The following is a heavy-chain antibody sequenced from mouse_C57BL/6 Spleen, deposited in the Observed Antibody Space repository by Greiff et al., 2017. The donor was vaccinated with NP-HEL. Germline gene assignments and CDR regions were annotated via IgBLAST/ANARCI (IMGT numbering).Heavy chain of an antibody. CDR3: ARWTAQAFYAMDY. CDR1: GYTFTSYW. CDR2: IYPGSGST. Sequence: QVQLQQPGAELVKPGASVKMSCKASGYTFTSYWITWVKQRPGQGLEWIGDIYPGSGSTNYNEKFKSKATLTVDTSSSTAYMQLSSLTSEDSAVYYCARWTAQAFYAMDYWGQGTSVTVSS. D-gene: IGHD3-2*02. J-gene: IGHJ4*01. V-gene: IGHV1-55*01.